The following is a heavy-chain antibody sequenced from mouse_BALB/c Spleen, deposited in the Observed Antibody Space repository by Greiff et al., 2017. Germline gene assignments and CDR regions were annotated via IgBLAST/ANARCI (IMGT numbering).Heavy chain of an antibody. D-gene: IGHD1-1*01. CDR2: ISSGGGYT. V-gene: IGHV5-9-4*01. CDR3: ASIRSSTTPEPYFDY. J-gene: IGHJ2*01. CDR1: GFTFSSYA. Sequence: EVQGVESGGGLVKPGGSLKLSCAASGFTFSSYAMSWVRQSPEQRLEWVAEISSGGGYTYYPDTLTGRFTLSRDNAKNTLYPEMSRLRSEDTAMYYCASIRSSTTPEPYFDYWGQGTTLTVSS.